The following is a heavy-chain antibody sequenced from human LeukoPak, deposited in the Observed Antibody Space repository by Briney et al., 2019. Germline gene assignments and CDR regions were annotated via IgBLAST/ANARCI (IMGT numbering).Heavy chain of an antibody. CDR3: AKDYGGSYCFEN. CDR1: GFTFSSHA. J-gene: IGHJ4*02. Sequence: GGSLRLSCAASGFTFSSHAMHWVRQAPGKGLEWVALVSYDGTNKYYADSVKGRFTISRDNSKNTLYLQMNSLRAEDTAVYYCAKDYGGSYCFENWGQGTLVTVSS. V-gene: IGHV3-30-3*01. D-gene: IGHD4-23*01. CDR2: VSYDGTNK.